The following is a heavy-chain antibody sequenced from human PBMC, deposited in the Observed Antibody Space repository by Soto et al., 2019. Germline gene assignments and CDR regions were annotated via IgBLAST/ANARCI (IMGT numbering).Heavy chain of an antibody. CDR2: INPNSGGT. CDR1: GYTFTGYY. V-gene: IGHV1-2*02. D-gene: IGHD1-26*01. Sequence: QVQLVQSGAEVKKPGASVKVSCKASGYTFTGYYMHWVRQAPGQGLEWMGWINPNSGGTNYAQKFQGRVTMTRDTSLSTAYMELSRLRSDDTAVYYCARTFGATSWYYYYYGMDVWGQGTTVTVSS. J-gene: IGHJ6*02. CDR3: ARTFGATSWYYYYYGMDV.